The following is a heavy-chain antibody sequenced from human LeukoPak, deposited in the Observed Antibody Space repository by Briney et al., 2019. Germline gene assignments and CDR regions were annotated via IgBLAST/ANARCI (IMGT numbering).Heavy chain of an antibody. CDR3: AKVLLYCSGGSCYYFDY. Sequence: GGSLRLSCAASGFTFSSYAMSWVRQAPGKGLEWVSAISGSGGSTYYADSVKGRFTISRDNSKNTLYLQMNSLRAEDTAVYYCAKVLLYCSGGSCYYFDYWGQGTLVTVSS. V-gene: IGHV3-23*01. D-gene: IGHD2-15*01. CDR2: ISGSGGST. J-gene: IGHJ4*02. CDR1: GFTFSSYA.